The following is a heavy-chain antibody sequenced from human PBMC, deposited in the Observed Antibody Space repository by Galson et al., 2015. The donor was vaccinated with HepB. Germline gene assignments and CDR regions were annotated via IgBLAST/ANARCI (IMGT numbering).Heavy chain of an antibody. J-gene: IGHJ3*02. D-gene: IGHD5-12*01. CDR2: ISNNGGST. CDR1: GFIFRNYA. Sequence: SLRLSCAASGFIFRNYAMHWVRQAPGQGLEYVSDISNNGGSTYYAHTVKGRFTVSRDNSENTLYLQMGSLRAEDMAVYYCARGRIVSTISGAVDTWGQGTMVTVSS. V-gene: IGHV3-64*01. CDR3: ARGRIVSTISGAVDT.